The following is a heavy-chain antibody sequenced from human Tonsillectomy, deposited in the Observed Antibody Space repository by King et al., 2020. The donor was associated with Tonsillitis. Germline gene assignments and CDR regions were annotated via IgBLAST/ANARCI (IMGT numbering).Heavy chain of an antibody. J-gene: IGHJ4*02. D-gene: IGHD4-23*01. V-gene: IGHV4-30-4*01. Sequence: VQLQESGPGLVKPSQTLSLTCTVSGGSISSGDYYWGWIRQPPGKGLEWIGYIYYSGSTYYNPSPKSRVTISVDTSRNQFSLNMSSVTAADTAVYYCARDYGGKKNRAFDYWGQGTLVTVSS. CDR3: ARDYGGKKNRAFDY. CDR2: IYYSGST. CDR1: GGSISSGDYY.